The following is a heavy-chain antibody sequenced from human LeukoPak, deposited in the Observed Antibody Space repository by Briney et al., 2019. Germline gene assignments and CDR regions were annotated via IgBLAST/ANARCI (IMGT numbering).Heavy chain of an antibody. Sequence: PGRSLRLSCAASGFTFSSYGMHWVRQAPGKGLEWVAVIWYDGSNKYYADSVKGRFTISRDNSKNTLYLQMNSLRAEDTAVYYCARQGVFGGYSYGYGYWGQGTLVTVSS. CDR2: IWYDGSNK. CDR1: GFTFSSYG. D-gene: IGHD5-18*01. V-gene: IGHV3-33*01. J-gene: IGHJ4*02. CDR3: ARQGVFGGYSYGYGY.